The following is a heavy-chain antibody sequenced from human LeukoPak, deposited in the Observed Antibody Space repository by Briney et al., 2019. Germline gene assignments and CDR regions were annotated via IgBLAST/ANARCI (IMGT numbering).Heavy chain of an antibody. V-gene: IGHV5-51*01. CDR1: GYNFNTYW. Sequence: GESLKISCKTSGYNFNTYWIAWVRQMPGKGLEWMGIVYPGDSESRYSPSFQGQVTISADKSINTAYLQWSSLEASDTAMYYCARHSFLGYCSTTSCRTPFDIWGQGTIVTISS. J-gene: IGHJ3*02. CDR3: ARHSFLGYCSTTSCRTPFDI. D-gene: IGHD2-2*01. CDR2: VYPGDSES.